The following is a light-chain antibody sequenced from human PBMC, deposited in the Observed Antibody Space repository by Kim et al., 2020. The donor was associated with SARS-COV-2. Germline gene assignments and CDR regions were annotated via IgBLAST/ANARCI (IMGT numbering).Light chain of an antibody. V-gene: IGLV3-9*01. CDR1: NIGSKN. CDR3: QVWDSSIVV. CDR2: RDS. J-gene: IGLJ2*01. Sequence: SVALGQTARITGWEHNIGSKNVHWYQQKPGQAPVLVIYRDSNRPSGIPERFSGSNSGNTATLTISRAQAGDEADYYCQVWDSSIVVFGGGTQLTVL.